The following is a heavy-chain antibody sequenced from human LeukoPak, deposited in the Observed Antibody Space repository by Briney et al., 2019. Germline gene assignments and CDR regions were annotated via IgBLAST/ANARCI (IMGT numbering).Heavy chain of an antibody. CDR1: GGSISSYY. J-gene: IGHJ4*02. CDR3: ARERGPYRPLDY. V-gene: IGHV4-59*01. Sequence: SETLSLTCTVSGGSISSYYWSWIRQTPGKGLEWIGYISYSGSTDYNPSLKSRVTISLDTSKNQFSLRLSSVTAADTAVYYCARERGPYRPLDYSGQGTLVTVAS. CDR2: ISYSGST.